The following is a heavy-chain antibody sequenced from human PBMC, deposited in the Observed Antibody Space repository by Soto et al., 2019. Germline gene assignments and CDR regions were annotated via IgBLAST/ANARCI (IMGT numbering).Heavy chain of an antibody. D-gene: IGHD5-18*01. CDR1: GFTFSSYS. CDR3: ARDAGYSYGSPNWFDP. Sequence: PGGSLRLSCAASGFTFSSYSMNWVRQAPGKGLEWVSSISSSSSYIYYADSVKGRFTISRDNAKNSLYLQMNSLRSEDTAVYYCARDAGYSYGSPNWFDPWGQGTLVTVSS. CDR2: ISSSSSYI. J-gene: IGHJ5*02. V-gene: IGHV3-21*01.